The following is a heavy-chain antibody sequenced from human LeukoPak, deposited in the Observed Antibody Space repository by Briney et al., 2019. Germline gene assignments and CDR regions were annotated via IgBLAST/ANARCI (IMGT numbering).Heavy chain of an antibody. Sequence: PSETLSLTCTVSVGSISSGCYYWSWIRQNPGRGLEWIGYIYYSGSTYYNPSLKSRVTISVDTSKNQFSLKLSSVTAADTAVYYCARSYCSSTSCYGGYYYYGMDVWGQGTTVTVSS. V-gene: IGHV4-31*03. D-gene: IGHD2-2*01. J-gene: IGHJ6*02. CDR1: VGSISSGCYY. CDR3: ARSYCSSTSCYGGYYYYGMDV. CDR2: IYYSGST.